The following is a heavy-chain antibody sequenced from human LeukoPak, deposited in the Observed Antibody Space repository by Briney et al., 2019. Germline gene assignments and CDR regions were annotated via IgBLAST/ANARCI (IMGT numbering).Heavy chain of an antibody. J-gene: IGHJ4*02. D-gene: IGHD5-12*01. Sequence: PGGSLRLSCAASGFTFSSYAMSWVRQAPGEGLEWVSAISGSGGSTYYADSVKGRFTISRDNSKNTLYLQMNSLRAEDTAVYYCAKDTPSGYDVLIDYWGQGTLVTVSS. V-gene: IGHV3-23*01. CDR2: ISGSGGST. CDR3: AKDTPSGYDVLIDY. CDR1: GFTFSSYA.